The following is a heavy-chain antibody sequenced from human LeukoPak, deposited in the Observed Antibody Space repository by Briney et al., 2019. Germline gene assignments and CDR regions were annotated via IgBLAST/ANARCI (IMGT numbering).Heavy chain of an antibody. D-gene: IGHD3-10*01. CDR1: GFTFSSYE. CDR3: ARELITMVRGVIRGNDAFDI. Sequence: RXSCAASGFTFSSYEMNWVRQEKGKGLEWVSYISSSGSTIYYADSVKGRFTISRDNAKNSLYLQMNSLRAEDTAVYYCARELITMVRGVIRGNDAFDIWGQGTMVTVSS. V-gene: IGHV3-48*03. J-gene: IGHJ3*02. CDR2: ISSSGSTI.